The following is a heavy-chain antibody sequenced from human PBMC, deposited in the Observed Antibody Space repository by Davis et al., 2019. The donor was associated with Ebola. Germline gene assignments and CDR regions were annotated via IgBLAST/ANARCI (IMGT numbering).Heavy chain of an antibody. J-gene: IGHJ4*02. V-gene: IGHV3-9*01. Sequence: SLKISCAASGFTFSSYAMSWVRQAPGKGLDWVSSISWGSGSIAYADSVKGRFTVSRDNAKNSVYLQMNSLRPEDTAFYYCAKSDYDTITRGADYWGQGTLVTVSS. CDR3: AKSDYDTITRGADY. D-gene: IGHD4-17*01. CDR2: ISWGSGSI. CDR1: GFTFSSYA.